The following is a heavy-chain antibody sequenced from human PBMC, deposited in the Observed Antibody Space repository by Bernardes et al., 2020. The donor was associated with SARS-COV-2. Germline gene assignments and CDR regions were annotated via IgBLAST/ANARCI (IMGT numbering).Heavy chain of an antibody. CDR2: IYYSGST. Sequence: TLSLTGTVSSVSINNYYWGWIRHPRVKGLEWIGHIYYSGSTNYNPSLKSRLTISVDTSNNQFSLNLSSVTAADTAVYYCARGSGYNFWNDHHFYYYYMDVWGKGTTVTVSS. J-gene: IGHJ6*03. V-gene: IGHV4-59*01. CDR1: SVSINNYY. D-gene: IGHD3-3*01. CDR3: ARGSGYNFWNDHHFYYYYMDV.